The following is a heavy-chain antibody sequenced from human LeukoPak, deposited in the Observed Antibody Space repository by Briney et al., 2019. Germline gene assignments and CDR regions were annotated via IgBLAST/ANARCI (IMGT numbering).Heavy chain of an antibody. CDR2: INPSGGST. V-gene: IGHV1-46*01. CDR1: GYTFTSCF. CDR3: ARGPYSGNWHFDF. J-gene: IGHJ4*02. Sequence: ASVKVSCKASGYTFTSCFIHWVRQAPGKGLEWMGVINPSGGSTSYAQKFQGRVTMTRDTSTSTVSMELSSLRFEDTAVYYCARGPYSGNWHFDFWGQGTLVTVSS. D-gene: IGHD1-20*01.